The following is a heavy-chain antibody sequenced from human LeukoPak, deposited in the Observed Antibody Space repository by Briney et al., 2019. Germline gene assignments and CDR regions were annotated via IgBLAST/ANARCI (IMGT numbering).Heavy chain of an antibody. CDR2: ISYDGSNK. Sequence: PGGSLRLSCAASGFTFSSYAMLWVRQAPGKGLEWVAVISYDGSNKYYADSVKGRFTISRDNSKNTLYLQVNSLRAEDTAVYYCARDPDSNYAPNYFDYWGQGTLVTVSS. D-gene: IGHD4-11*01. CDR3: ARDPDSNYAPNYFDY. V-gene: IGHV3-30-3*01. CDR1: GFTFSSYA. J-gene: IGHJ4*02.